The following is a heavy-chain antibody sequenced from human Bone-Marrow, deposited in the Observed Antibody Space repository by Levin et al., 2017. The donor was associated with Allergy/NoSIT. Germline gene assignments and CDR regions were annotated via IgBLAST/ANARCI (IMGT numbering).Heavy chain of an antibody. J-gene: IGHJ6*02. Sequence: PGESLKISCQASGGTFSSYSISWVRQAPGQGLEWMGRIFPIVGMSTYAQNFQGRVTLTADISTSTAYMELSSLTFGDTAVYYCAVGVRGIVQHYGMDVWGQGTTVTVSS. D-gene: IGHD3-10*01. CDR3: AVGVRGIVQHYGMDV. CDR1: GGTFSSYS. CDR2: IFPIVGMS. V-gene: IGHV1-69*02.